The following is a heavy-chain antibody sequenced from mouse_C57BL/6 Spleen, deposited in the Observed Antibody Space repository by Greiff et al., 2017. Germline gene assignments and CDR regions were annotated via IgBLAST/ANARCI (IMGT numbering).Heavy chain of an antibody. CDR1: GYTFASYW. J-gene: IGHJ4*01. Sequence: QVQLQQPGAELVKPGASVKMSCKASGYTFASYWITWVKQRPGQGLEWIGDIYPGSGSTNYNEKFKSKATLTVDTSSSTAYMQLSSLTSEDSVVYYCASYPSPLGDYGGQGTSGTVSS. V-gene: IGHV1-55*01. CDR2: IYPGSGST. CDR3: ASYPSPLGDY. D-gene: IGHD2-10*02.